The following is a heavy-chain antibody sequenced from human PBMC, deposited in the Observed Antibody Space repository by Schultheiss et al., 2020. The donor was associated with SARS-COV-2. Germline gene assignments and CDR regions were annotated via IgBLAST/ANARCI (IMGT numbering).Heavy chain of an antibody. V-gene: IGHV3-9*01. CDR2: ISWNSGSI. Sequence: GGSLRLSCAASGFTFDDYAMHWVRQAPGKGLEWVSGISWNSGSIGYADSVKGRFTIFRDNSKNTLYLQMNSLRAEDTAVYYCAKSSSGHQYYYYGMDVWGQGTTVTVSS. J-gene: IGHJ6*02. CDR3: AKSSSGHQYYYYGMDV. D-gene: IGHD6-19*01. CDR1: GFTFDDYA.